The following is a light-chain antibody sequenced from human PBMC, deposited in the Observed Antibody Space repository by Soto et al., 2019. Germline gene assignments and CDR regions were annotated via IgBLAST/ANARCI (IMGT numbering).Light chain of an antibody. CDR2: GTS. CDR3: QQSYSTPYT. V-gene: IGKV3-15*01. CDR1: QNISRS. J-gene: IGKJ2*01. Sequence: TVMTQSEVTMSVSPLERATIYCRASQNISRSLAWYQQKPGQGPSLLIYGTSTRAGGVPARFSGGGSGTEFTLTITSLQSEDFAVYYCQQSYSTPYTFGQGTKVDI.